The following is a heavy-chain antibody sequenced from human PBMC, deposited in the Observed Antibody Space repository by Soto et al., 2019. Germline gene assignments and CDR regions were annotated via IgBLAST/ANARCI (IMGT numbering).Heavy chain of an antibody. CDR1: GFTFSSYS. CDR2: ISSSSSYI. J-gene: IGHJ4*02. CDR3: ARDSPAMYYFDY. Sequence: EVQLVESGGGLVKPGGSLRLSCAASGFTFSSYSMNWVRQAPGKGLEWVSSISSSSSYIYYADSVKGRFTISGDNAKNSLYLQMNSLRAEDTAVYYCARDSPAMYYFDYWGQGTLVTVSS. V-gene: IGHV3-21*01.